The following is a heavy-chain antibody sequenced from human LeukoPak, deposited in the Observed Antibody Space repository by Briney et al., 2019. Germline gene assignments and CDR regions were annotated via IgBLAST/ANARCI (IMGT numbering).Heavy chain of an antibody. J-gene: IGHJ3*02. CDR2: IYYSGRT. CDR1: GGAISSSRYY. D-gene: IGHD3-10*01. CDR3: ARPAYGSGSLSAFDI. Sequence: SDTLSLTCTVSGGAISSSRYYWGWIRQPPGKGLEWIGSIYYSGRTYHNPSLRSRVTISVDTSKNQFSLKLSSVTAADTAVYYCARPAYGSGSLSAFDIWGQGTMVTVSS. V-gene: IGHV4-39*01.